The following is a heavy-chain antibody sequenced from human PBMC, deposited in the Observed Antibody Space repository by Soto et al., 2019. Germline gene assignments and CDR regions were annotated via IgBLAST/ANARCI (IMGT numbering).Heavy chain of an antibody. CDR2: ISAYIGNT. V-gene: IGHV1-18*01. CDR3: ARVWVGTTFAYYYGMDV. J-gene: IGHJ6*02. CDR1: GYTFTTYG. Sequence: QVQLVQSGAEVKKPGASVKVSCKASGYTFTTYGINWVRQAPGKGLEWMGWISAYIGNTNYAQKLQGRVTMTTDTSTSTAYTELRSLRSDDTAVYYCARVWVGTTFAYYYGMDVWGQGTTVTVSS. D-gene: IGHD1-1*01.